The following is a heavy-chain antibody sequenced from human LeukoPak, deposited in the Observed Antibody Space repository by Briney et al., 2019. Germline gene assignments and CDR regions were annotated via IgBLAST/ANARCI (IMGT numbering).Heavy chain of an antibody. CDR3: ARYVEGELEATDDEGYFDY. Sequence: GESLQISCKGSGYSFTSYWIGWVRQMPGKGLEWMGIIYPGDSDTRYSPSFQGQVTISADKSISTAYLQWSSLRASDTAMYYCARYVEGELEATDDEGYFDYWGQGTLVTVSS. J-gene: IGHJ4*02. CDR2: IYPGDSDT. V-gene: IGHV5-51*01. CDR1: GYSFTSYW. D-gene: IGHD3-10*01.